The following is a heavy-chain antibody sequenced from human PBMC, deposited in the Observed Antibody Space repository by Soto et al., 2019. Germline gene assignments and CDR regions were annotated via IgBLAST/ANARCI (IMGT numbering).Heavy chain of an antibody. CDR1: GFTVSSNY. Sequence: EVQLVESGGGLVQPGGSLRLSCAASGFTVSSNYMSWVRQAPGKGLEWVSVIYSGGSTYYADSVKGRFTISRDNSKNTLYLHRNSLRAEETAVYYCARESGYLIGPWGQGTLVTVSS. J-gene: IGHJ5*02. CDR3: ARESGYLIGP. D-gene: IGHD3-3*01. V-gene: IGHV3-66*01. CDR2: IYSGGST.